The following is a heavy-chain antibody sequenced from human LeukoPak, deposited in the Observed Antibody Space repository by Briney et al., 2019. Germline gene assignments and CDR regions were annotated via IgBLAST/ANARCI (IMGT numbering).Heavy chain of an antibody. CDR1: GFTLSSHS. Sequence: GGSLRLSCAASGFTLSSHSMNWVRQAPGKGLEWVSAISGSGGSTYYADSVKGRFTISRDNSKNTLYLQMHSLRAEDTAVYYCAGRGSGSYFDYWGQGTLVTVSS. D-gene: IGHD3-10*01. J-gene: IGHJ4*02. CDR2: ISGSGGST. V-gene: IGHV3-23*01. CDR3: AGRGSGSYFDY.